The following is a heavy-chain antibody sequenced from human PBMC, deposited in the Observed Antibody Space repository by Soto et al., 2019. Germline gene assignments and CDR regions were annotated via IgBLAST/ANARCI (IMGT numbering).Heavy chain of an antibody. D-gene: IGHD5-18*01. CDR2: INPNSGDT. CDR3: ARGGYTYGYGLDY. V-gene: IGHV1-2*04. J-gene: IGHJ4*02. Sequence: QVQLVQSGAEVKKLGASVKVSCKASGYTFTAYYIHWVRQARGQGLEWVGWINPNSGDTNYAQRFQGWVTMTGDTSVSTAYMDLTRLRSDDTAVYYCARGGYTYGYGLDYWGQGTLVTVSS. CDR1: GYTFTAYY.